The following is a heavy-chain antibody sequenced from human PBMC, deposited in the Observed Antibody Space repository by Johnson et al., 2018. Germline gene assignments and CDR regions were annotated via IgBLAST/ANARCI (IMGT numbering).Heavy chain of an antibody. J-gene: IGHJ3*02. V-gene: IGHV3-13*01. D-gene: IGHD3-22*01. Sequence: VQSGGSLRLSCAASGFTFSRYDMHWARQVTGKGLEWVSAIGTAGDTYYPGSVKGRFTISREDAKNSLYLQMKSLRAGDTAVYYCVRGGGFDSIPGPLDAFDIWGQGTMVTVSS. CDR1: GFTFSRYD. CDR2: IGTAGDT. CDR3: VRGGGFDSIPGPLDAFDI.